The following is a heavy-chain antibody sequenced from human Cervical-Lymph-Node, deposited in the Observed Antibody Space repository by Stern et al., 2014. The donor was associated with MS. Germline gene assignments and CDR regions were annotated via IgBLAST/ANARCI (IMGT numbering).Heavy chain of an antibody. CDR2: ISGNGGKT. CDR1: GFTIDDYA. Sequence: EVQLVESGGGLVQPGRSLRLSCAASGFTIDDYAMHWVRQAPGEGLEWVSGISGNGGKTDYADSVKGRFTISRDNAKNSLYLQMDSLRAEDTALYYCAKDMRGGSSYAMDVWGQGTTVTVSS. CDR3: AKDMRGGSSYAMDV. J-gene: IGHJ6*02. V-gene: IGHV3-9*01. D-gene: IGHD6-6*01.